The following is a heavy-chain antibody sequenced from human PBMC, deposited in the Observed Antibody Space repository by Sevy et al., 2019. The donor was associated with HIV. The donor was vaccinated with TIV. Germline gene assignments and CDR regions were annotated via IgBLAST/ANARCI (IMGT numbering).Heavy chain of an antibody. CDR2: ISDYNGYT. J-gene: IGHJ6*02. CDR3: AREGYYYRSGTYRPPNYYGMDV. V-gene: IGHV1-18*01. Sequence: ASVKVSCKASGYTFSSYGISWVRQAPGQGLEWMGWISDYNGYTNYAHKFQGRVTMSTETSTRTAYMEMRSLRSDDTAVYVCAREGYYYRSGTYRPPNYYGMDVWGQGTAVTVSS. D-gene: IGHD3-10*01. CDR1: GYTFSSYG.